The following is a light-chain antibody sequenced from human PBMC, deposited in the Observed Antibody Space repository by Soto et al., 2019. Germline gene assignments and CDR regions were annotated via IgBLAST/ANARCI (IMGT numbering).Light chain of an antibody. J-gene: IGKJ1*01. V-gene: IGKV1-39*01. CDR2: AAS. Sequence: DIQMTQSPSSLSASIGDRVTITCRASQSISSYLNWYQQKPGKAPKLLIYAASSLQSGVPSRVSGSGSGTDITLTISSLQPEDFATYYGQQSYSTPQTFGQGPKVEIK. CDR3: QQSYSTPQT. CDR1: QSISSY.